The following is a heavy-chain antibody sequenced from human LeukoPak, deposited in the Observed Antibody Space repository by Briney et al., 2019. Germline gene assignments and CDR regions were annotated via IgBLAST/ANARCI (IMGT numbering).Heavy chain of an antibody. Sequence: ASVKVSCKASGYTFTGYYMHWVRQAPGQGLEWMGWINPNSGGTNYAQKFQGRVIMTRDTSISTAYMELSRLRSDDTAVYYCASGGVVVPAATQYYYMDVWGKGTTVTVSS. CDR2: INPNSGGT. J-gene: IGHJ6*03. CDR3: ASGGVVVPAATQYYYMDV. D-gene: IGHD2-2*01. CDR1: GYTFTGYY. V-gene: IGHV1-2*02.